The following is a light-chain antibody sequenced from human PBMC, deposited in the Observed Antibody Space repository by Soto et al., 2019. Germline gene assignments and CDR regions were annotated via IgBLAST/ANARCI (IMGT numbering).Light chain of an antibody. CDR3: QQYYLAPLT. CDR1: QSVLYRSDSKNY. CDR2: WAS. Sequence: IVMTQSPDSLAVSLGERATINCKSSQSVLYRSDSKNYLAWYQQKPGQPPKLLIYWASARESGVPDRFSGSGSGTDFTLTISRLQAEDVAVYYCQQYYLAPLTFGPGTKVEI. V-gene: IGKV4-1*01. J-gene: IGKJ3*01.